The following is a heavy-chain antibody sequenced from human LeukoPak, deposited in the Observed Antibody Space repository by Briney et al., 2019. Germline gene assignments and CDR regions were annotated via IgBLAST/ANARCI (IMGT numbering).Heavy chain of an antibody. V-gene: IGHV3-23*01. J-gene: IGHJ3*02. CDR2: ISGSGGST. CDR3: ATDFGRYCSGGSCFPPDAFDI. Sequence: PGGSLRLSYAASGFTFSSYAMSWVRQAPGKGLEWVSAISGSGGSTYYADSVKGRFTISRDNSKNTLYLQMNSLRAEDTAVYYCATDFGRYCSGGSCFPPDAFDIWGQGTMVTVSS. D-gene: IGHD2-15*01. CDR1: GFTFSSYA.